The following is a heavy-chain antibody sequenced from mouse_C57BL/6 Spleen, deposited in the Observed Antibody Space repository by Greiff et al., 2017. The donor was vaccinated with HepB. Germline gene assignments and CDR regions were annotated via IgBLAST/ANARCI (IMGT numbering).Heavy chain of an antibody. Sequence: QVHVKQPGAELVRPGSSVKLSCKASGYTFTSYWMHWVKQRPIQGLEWIGNIDPSDSETHYNQKFKDKATLTVDKSSSTAYMQLSSLTSEDSAVYYCARGDYDYDGFAYWGQGTLVTVSA. V-gene: IGHV1-52*01. CDR1: GYTFTSYW. J-gene: IGHJ3*01. CDR2: IDPSDSET. CDR3: ARGDYDYDGFAY. D-gene: IGHD2-4*01.